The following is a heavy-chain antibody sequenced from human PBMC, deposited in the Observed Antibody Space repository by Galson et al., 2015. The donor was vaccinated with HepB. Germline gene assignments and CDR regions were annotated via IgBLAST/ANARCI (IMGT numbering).Heavy chain of an antibody. Sequence: SLRLSCAASGFTFSGHAMYWVRQAPGKGLEWVAVTSSDGNNYYYADSVKGRFTISRDNSKDTVYLQMNSLRLEDTAVYYCARANYYGSGTPYFHYGMDVWGPGTTVTVS. D-gene: IGHD3-10*01. J-gene: IGHJ6*02. CDR2: TSSDGNNY. CDR1: GFTFSGHA. CDR3: ARANYYGSGTPYFHYGMDV. V-gene: IGHV3-30*04.